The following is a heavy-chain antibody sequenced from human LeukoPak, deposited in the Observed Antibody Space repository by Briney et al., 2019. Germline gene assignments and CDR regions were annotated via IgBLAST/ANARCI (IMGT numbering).Heavy chain of an antibody. Sequence: ASVKVSCKASGYTFTSYGISWVQQAPGQGLEWLGWISAYNGNTNYAQKLQGRVTMTTDTSTSTANMELRSLRSDDTAVYYCARDGVRWELPSAFDIWGQGTMVTVSS. J-gene: IGHJ3*02. D-gene: IGHD1-26*01. V-gene: IGHV1-18*01. CDR3: ARDGVRWELPSAFDI. CDR2: ISAYNGNT. CDR1: GYTFTSYG.